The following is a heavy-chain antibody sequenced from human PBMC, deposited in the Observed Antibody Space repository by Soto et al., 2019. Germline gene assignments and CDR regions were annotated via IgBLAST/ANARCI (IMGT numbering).Heavy chain of an antibody. J-gene: IGHJ6*03. V-gene: IGHV4-59*01. D-gene: IGHD3-9*01. CDR1: GVSISSYY. Sequence: SETLSLTCTVSGVSISSYYWSWIRQPPGKGLEWIGYIYYSGSTNYNPSLKSRVTISVDTSKNQFSLKLSSVTAADTAVYYCARGALGYTYYDILTGRTPAPYYMDVWGKGTTVTVS. CDR2: IYYSGST. CDR3: ARGALGYTYYDILTGRTPAPYYMDV.